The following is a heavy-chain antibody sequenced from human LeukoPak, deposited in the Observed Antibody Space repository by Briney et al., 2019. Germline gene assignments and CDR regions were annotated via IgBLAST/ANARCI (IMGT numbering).Heavy chain of an antibody. CDR3: AREGRGGNWFDP. D-gene: IGHD5-24*01. J-gene: IGHJ5*02. V-gene: IGHV4-59*01. CDR1: GGSISSYY. Sequence: PSETLSLTCTVSGGSISSYYWTWIRQPPGKGLEWIGYVFYSGSTNYNPSLKSRVTISVDTSKNQFSLKLSSVTAAHTAMYYCAREGRGGNWFDPWGQGTLVTVSS. CDR2: VFYSGST.